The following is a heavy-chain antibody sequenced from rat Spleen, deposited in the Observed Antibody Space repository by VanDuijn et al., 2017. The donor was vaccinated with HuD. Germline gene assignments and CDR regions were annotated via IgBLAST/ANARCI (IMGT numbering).Heavy chain of an antibody. Sequence: EVQLVETGGGLVQPGRSLKLSCVASGFTFSRYWMYWVRQAPGKGLEWISSIDTDGGRTYYSDSVKGRFTISRDNAKSTLYLQMNSLRSEDTATYYCARPDSSLYVMDAWGQGASVTVSS. CDR2: IDTDGGRT. J-gene: IGHJ4*01. V-gene: IGHV5-58*01. CDR3: ARPDSSLYVMDA. D-gene: IGHD1-8*01. CDR1: GFTFSRYW.